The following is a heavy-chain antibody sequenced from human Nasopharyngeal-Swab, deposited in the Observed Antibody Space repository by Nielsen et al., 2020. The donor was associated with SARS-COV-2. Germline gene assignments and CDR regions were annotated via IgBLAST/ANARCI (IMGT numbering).Heavy chain of an antibody. CDR2: INPNSGGT. J-gene: IGHJ6*02. D-gene: IGHD3-16*01. CDR3: ARGASIYYYYYGMDV. Sequence: ASVKVSCKASGYTFTGYYMHWVRQAPGQGLEWMGWINPNSGGTNYAQKFQGWVTMTRDTSISTAYMELSRLRSDDTAVYYCARGASIYYYYYGMDVWGQGTTVTASS. CDR1: GYTFTGYY. V-gene: IGHV1-2*04.